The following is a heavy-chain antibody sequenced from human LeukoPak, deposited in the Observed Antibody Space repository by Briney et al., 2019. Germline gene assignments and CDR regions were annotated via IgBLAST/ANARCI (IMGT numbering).Heavy chain of an antibody. CDR1: GGTFSSYA. D-gene: IGHD3-10*01. CDR3: ARGGPYYYGSGSYNLDY. CDR2: IIPIFGTA. V-gene: IGHV1-69*05. Sequence: GASVKVSCKASGGTFSSYAISWVRQAPGQGLEWMGGIIPIFGTANYAQKFQGRVTITTDESTSTAYMELGSLRSEDTAVYYCARGGPYYYGSGSYNLDYWGQGTLVTVSS. J-gene: IGHJ4*02.